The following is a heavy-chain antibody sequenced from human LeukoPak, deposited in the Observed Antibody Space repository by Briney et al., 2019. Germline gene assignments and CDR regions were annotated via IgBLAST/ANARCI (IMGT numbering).Heavy chain of an antibody. CDR1: GYSFTSYW. CDR3: ATLGESPDSSGYSYAFDI. V-gene: IGHV5-51*01. CDR2: IYPGDSDT. J-gene: IGHJ3*02. D-gene: IGHD3-22*01. Sequence: GESLKISCKGSGYSFTSYWIGWVRQMPGKGLEWMGIIYPGDSDTRYSPSFQGQVTISADKSISTAYLQWSSLKASDTAMYYCATLGESPDSSGYSYAFDIWGQGTMVTVSS.